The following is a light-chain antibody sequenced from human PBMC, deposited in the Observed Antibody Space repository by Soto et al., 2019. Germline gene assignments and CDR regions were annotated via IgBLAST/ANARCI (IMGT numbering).Light chain of an antibody. Sequence: EIVLTQSPATLSLSPGERATLSGSASQSVSSYLGWYQQNPGQAPRLLVYDASNRATGIPARFSGSGSGTDFTLTISSLEPEDFAVYYCQHRSNWPLTFGGGTKVEIK. J-gene: IGKJ4*01. CDR3: QHRSNWPLT. CDR2: DAS. V-gene: IGKV3-11*01. CDR1: QSVSSY.